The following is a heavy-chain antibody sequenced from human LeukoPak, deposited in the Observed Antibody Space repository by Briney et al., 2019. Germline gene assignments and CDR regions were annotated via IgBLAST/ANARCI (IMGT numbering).Heavy chain of an antibody. D-gene: IGHD6-25*01. V-gene: IGHV3-9*01. J-gene: IGHJ3*02. Sequence: GGSLRLSCAASGLTFDDYAMHWVRQAPGKGLEWVSGISWNSGSIGYADSVKGRFTISRDNAKNSLYLQMNSLRAEDTALYYCAKDILSGAFDIWGQGTMVTVSS. CDR3: AKDILSGAFDI. CDR1: GLTFDDYA. CDR2: ISWNSGSI.